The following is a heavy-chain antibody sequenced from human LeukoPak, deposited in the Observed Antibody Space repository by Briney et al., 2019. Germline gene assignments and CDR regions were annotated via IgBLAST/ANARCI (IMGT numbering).Heavy chain of an antibody. CDR3: ARDATMVRGVILSRPNHMDV. Sequence: PGGSLRLSCAAFGFTFSSYEMNWVRQAPGKGLEWVSYISSSGSTIYYADSMKGRFTISRDNAKNSLYLQMNSLRAEDTAVYYCARDATMVRGVILSRPNHMDVWGKGTTVTVSS. J-gene: IGHJ6*03. V-gene: IGHV3-48*03. D-gene: IGHD3-10*01. CDR1: GFTFSSYE. CDR2: ISSSGSTI.